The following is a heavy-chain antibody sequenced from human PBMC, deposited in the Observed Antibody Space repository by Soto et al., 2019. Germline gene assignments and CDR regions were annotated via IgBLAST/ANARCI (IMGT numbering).Heavy chain of an antibody. CDR2: IIPILGIA. CDR1: GGTFSSYT. Sequence: QVQLVQSGAEVKKPGSSVKVSCKASGGTFSSYTISWVRQAPGQGLEWMGRIIPILGIANYAQKFQGRVTITADKSTSTAYMELSSLRSEDTAVYYCAREVLREIVVVTPYYFDYWGQGTLVTVSS. J-gene: IGHJ4*02. V-gene: IGHV1-69*08. D-gene: IGHD3-22*01. CDR3: AREVLREIVVVTPYYFDY.